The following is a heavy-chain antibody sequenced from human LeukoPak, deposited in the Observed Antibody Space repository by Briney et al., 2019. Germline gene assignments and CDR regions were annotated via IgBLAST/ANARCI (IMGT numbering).Heavy chain of an antibody. CDR1: GGSITSSGYY. D-gene: IGHD3-3*01. CDR2: IYYIGST. J-gene: IGHJ4*02. Sequence: SETLSLTCNVSGGSITSSGYYWSWIRQHPGKGLEWIGYIYYIGSTYYNPSLESRVTISVDTSTNQFSLLLASVTGADTAVYFCARVRDDYFFDYWGQGTLVTVSS. CDR3: ARVRDDYFFDY. V-gene: IGHV4-31*03.